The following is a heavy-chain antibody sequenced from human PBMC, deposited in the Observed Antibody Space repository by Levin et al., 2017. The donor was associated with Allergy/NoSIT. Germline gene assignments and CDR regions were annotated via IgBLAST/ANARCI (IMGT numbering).Heavy chain of an antibody. CDR1: GGSISSYY. V-gene: IGHV4-59*01. Sequence: TSETLSLTCTVSGGSISSYYWSWIRQPPGKGLEWIGYIYYSGSTNYNPSLKSRVTISVDTSKNQFSLKLSSVTAADTAVYYCARGGAAAKVTDWGQGTLVTVSS. D-gene: IGHD6-13*01. CDR2: IYYSGST. J-gene: IGHJ4*02. CDR3: ARGGAAAKVTD.